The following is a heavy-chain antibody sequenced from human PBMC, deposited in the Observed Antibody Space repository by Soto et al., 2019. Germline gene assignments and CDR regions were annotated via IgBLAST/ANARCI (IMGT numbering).Heavy chain of an antibody. V-gene: IGHV4-61*01. Sequence: PSETLSLTCTVSGGSVSSGSYYWSWIRQPPGKGLEWIGYIYYSGSTNYNPSLKSRVTISVDTSKNQFSLKLSSVTAADTAVYYCARVASPVVPAAIRYYYYYYGMDVWGQGXTVTVSS. D-gene: IGHD2-2*02. CDR1: GGSVSSGSYY. CDR2: IYYSGST. J-gene: IGHJ6*02. CDR3: ARVASPVVPAAIRYYYYYYGMDV.